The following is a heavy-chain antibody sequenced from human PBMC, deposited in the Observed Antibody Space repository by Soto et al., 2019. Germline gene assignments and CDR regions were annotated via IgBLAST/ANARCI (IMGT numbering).Heavy chain of an antibody. D-gene: IGHD3-10*01. CDR2: INTYNGNT. Sequence: ASVKVSCKASGYTFTNYGISWVRQAPGQGLEWMGWINTYNGNTNHAQKLQGRATMTTDTSTSTAYTELRSLRSDDTAVYYCARGVGSGTYYNQYNWFAPWGQGTLVTVSS. V-gene: IGHV1-18*01. CDR1: GYTFTNYG. J-gene: IGHJ5*02. CDR3: ARGVGSGTYYNQYNWFAP.